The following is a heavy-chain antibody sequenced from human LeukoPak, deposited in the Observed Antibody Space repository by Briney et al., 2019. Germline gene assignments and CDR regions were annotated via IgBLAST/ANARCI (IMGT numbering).Heavy chain of an antibody. CDR1: GFTFSSYS. J-gene: IGHJ4*02. CDR3: ARVMIVALAGDYFDY. V-gene: IGHV3-48*01. D-gene: IGHD3-22*01. Sequence: GSLRLSCAASGFTFSSYSMNWVRQAPGKGLEWVSYISSSSSTIYYADSVKGRFTISRDNAKNSLYLQMNSLRAEDTAVYYCARVMIVALAGDYFDYWGQGTLVTVSS. CDR2: ISSSSSTI.